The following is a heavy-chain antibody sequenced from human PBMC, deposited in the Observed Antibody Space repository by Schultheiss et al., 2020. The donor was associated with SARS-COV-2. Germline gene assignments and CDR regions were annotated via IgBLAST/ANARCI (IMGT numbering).Heavy chain of an antibody. D-gene: IGHD2-15*01. Sequence: GSLRLSCTVSGGPISSSSYYWGWIRQPPGKGLEWIGTIYYRGSIYYNPSLKSRVTISVDTSKSQFSLKLSSVTAADTAVYYCAKLSRKWVVAATATPLPLPDYWGQGTLVTVSS. CDR1: GGPISSSSYY. J-gene: IGHJ4*02. CDR3: AKLSRKWVVAATATPLPLPDY. CDR2: IYYRGSI. V-gene: IGHV4-39*01.